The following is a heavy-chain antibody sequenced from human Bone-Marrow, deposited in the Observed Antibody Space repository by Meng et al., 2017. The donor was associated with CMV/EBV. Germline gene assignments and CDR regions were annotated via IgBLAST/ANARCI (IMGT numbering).Heavy chain of an antibody. CDR2: IYHSGST. CDR3: ASGAYSYGFDCDY. Sequence: AVSRGSISSSTWWSWVRQPPGKGLEWIGEIYHSGSTNYNPSLKSRVTISVDKSKNQFSLKLSSVTAADTAVYYCASGAYSYGFDCDYWGQGTLVTVSS. D-gene: IGHD5-18*01. V-gene: IGHV4-4*02. CDR1: RGSISSSTW. J-gene: IGHJ4*02.